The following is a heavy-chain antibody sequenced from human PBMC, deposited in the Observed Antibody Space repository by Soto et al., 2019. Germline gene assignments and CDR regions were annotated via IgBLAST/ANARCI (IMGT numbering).Heavy chain of an antibody. V-gene: IGHV3-30*18. J-gene: IGHJ6*02. D-gene: IGHD3-10*01. CDR3: AKDLGVGRYYYYGMDV. Sequence: PGLSLRLSCAASGFTFSSYGMHWVLQAPGKGLEWVAVISYDGSNKYYADSVKGLFTISRDNSKNTLYLQMNSLRAEDTAVYYCAKDLGVGRYYYYGMDVWGQGTTVTVSS. CDR2: ISYDGSNK. CDR1: GFTFSSYG.